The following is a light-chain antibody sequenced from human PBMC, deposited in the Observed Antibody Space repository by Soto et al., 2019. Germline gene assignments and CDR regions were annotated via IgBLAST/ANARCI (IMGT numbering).Light chain of an antibody. V-gene: IGKV3-20*01. CDR3: QQYGSSLYT. CDR1: QSVSSSY. Sequence: IVLTQSPGTLSLSPGERASLSCRASQSVSSSYLAWYQQKPGQAPRLLIYGASSRAAGIPDRFSGSGSGTDFTLTISRLEPEDFAVYYCQQYGSSLYTFXQGTKADIK. J-gene: IGKJ2*01. CDR2: GAS.